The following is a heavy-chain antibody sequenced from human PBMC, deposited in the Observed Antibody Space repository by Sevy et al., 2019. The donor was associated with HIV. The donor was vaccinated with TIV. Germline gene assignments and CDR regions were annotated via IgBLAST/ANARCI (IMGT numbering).Heavy chain of an antibody. J-gene: IGHJ4*02. CDR3: ARQQLVWGALDY. D-gene: IGHD6-13*01. Sequence: GGSLRLSCAASGFTFSSYGMHWVRQAPGKGLEWVAVIWYDGSNKYYADSVKVRFTISRDNSKNTLYLQMNSLRAEDTAVYYCARQQLVWGALDYWGQGTLVTVSS. V-gene: IGHV3-33*01. CDR1: GFTFSSYG. CDR2: IWYDGSNK.